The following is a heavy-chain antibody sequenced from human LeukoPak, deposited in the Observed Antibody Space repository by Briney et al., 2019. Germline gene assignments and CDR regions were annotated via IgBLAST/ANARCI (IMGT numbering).Heavy chain of an antibody. CDR1: GGSITSYY. V-gene: IGHV4-59*01. J-gene: IGHJ5*02. Sequence: SETLSLTCTVSGGSITSYYWSLIRQPPGKGLEWIGYISYSGSTNYNPSLKSRVTISVDTSKNQFSLKLSPVTVADTAVYYCARGGRGVISYWFDPWGQGTLVTVSS. CDR2: ISYSGST. CDR3: ARGGRGVISYWFDP. D-gene: IGHD3-10*01.